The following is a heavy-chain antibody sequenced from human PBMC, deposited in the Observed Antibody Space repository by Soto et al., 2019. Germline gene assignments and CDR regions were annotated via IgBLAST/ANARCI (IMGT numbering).Heavy chain of an antibody. CDR3: ARGAVVVPNGLIAGMDV. J-gene: IGHJ6*02. V-gene: IGHV1-46*01. CDR2: IDPSSGTT. Sequence: ASVKVSCKSSGYSFSNFYVHWVRQAPGQGLEWMGIIDPSSGTTSYTQKFRERVTMTRDTSMSTVYMEVSRLRSEDTAVYYCARGAVVVPNGLIAGMDVWGLGTTVTVS. CDR1: GYSFSNFY. D-gene: IGHD2-15*01.